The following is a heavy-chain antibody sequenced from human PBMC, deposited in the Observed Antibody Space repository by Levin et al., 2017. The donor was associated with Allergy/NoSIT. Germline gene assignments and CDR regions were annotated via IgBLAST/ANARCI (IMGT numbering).Heavy chain of an antibody. CDR2: ISYDGSNK. Sequence: GGSLRLSCAASGFTFSSYAMHWVRQAPGKGLEWVALISYDGSNKFCADSVKGRFTISRDNSKNTLFLQMNSLRAADTAVYYCARDSCSGCPIGRGNWFDPWGQGTLVTVSS. CDR3: ARDSCSGCPIGRGNWFDP. J-gene: IGHJ5*02. CDR1: GFTFSSYA. V-gene: IGHV3-30-3*01. D-gene: IGHD6-19*01.